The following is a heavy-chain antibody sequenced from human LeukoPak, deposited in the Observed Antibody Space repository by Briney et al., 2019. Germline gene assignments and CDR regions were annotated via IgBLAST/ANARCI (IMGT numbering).Heavy chain of an antibody. J-gene: IGHJ4*02. CDR3: ARVAGYCSTTSCYGYYFDS. Sequence: PGGSLRLSCAASGFTFSNYYMTWIRQAPGKGLEWVSYITSSGGAIYYADSVKGRLTISRDNAKNSLYLQMNSLRAEDTAVYYCARVAGYCSTTSCYGYYFDSWGQGTLVTVSS. V-gene: IGHV3-11*04. D-gene: IGHD2-2*01. CDR1: GFTFSNYY. CDR2: ITSSGGAI.